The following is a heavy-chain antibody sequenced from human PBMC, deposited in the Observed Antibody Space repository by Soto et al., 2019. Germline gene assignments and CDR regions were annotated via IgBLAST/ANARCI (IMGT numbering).Heavy chain of an antibody. D-gene: IGHD3-22*01. CDR1: GYTFTGYY. CDR3: ARVGTPYYYYDSSGSPDAFDI. V-gene: IGHV1-2*04. Sequence: ASVKVSCKASGYTFTGYYMHWVRQAPGQGLEWMGWNNPNSGGTNYAQKFQGWVTMTRDTSISTAYMELSRLRSDDTAVYYCARVGTPYYYYDSSGSPDAFDIWGQGTMVTVSS. J-gene: IGHJ3*02. CDR2: NNPNSGGT.